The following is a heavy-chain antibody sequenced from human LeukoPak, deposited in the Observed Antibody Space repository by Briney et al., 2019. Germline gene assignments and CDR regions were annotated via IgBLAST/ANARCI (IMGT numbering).Heavy chain of an antibody. CDR3: AKGRRDGYNYRYYFDY. V-gene: IGHV3-43*01. CDR1: GFTFDDYT. D-gene: IGHD5-24*01. Sequence: GGSLRLSCAASGFTFDDYTMHWVRQAPGKGLEWVSLISWDGGSTYYADSVKGRFTISRDNSKNSLYLQMNSLRTEDTALYYCAKGRRDGYNYRYYFDYWGQGTLVTVSS. CDR2: ISWDGGST. J-gene: IGHJ4*02.